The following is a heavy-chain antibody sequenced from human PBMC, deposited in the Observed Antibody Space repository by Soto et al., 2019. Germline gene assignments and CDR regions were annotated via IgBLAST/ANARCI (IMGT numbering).Heavy chain of an antibody. CDR3: TRPYCDDTSCFTDWFDP. V-gene: IGHV1-8*01. Sequence: QVRLVQSGAEVKKPGASVKVSCKASGYSFTIYDIIWVRQVAEQGLEWMGWVNPKSGSTDYAQKFRGRVTMTADTSISTAYMELSALTSEDTAVYYCTRPYCDDTSCFTDWFDPWGQGTLVTVSS. CDR2: VNPKSGST. J-gene: IGHJ5*02. D-gene: IGHD2-2*02. CDR1: GYSFTIYD.